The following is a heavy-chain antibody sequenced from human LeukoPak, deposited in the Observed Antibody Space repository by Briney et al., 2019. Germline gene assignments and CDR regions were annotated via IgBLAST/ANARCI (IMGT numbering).Heavy chain of an antibody. J-gene: IGHJ5*02. Sequence: PSETLSLTCSVSGDSISRYYWSWIRQPPGKGLEWIGYVYSGGGTTYNPSLKSRVTTSVDTSKNHFSLKLRSVTAADTAVYYCARDGEYGSGSYYNPVNWFDPWGQGTLVTVSS. CDR3: ARDGEYGSGSYYNPVNWFDP. V-gene: IGHV4-4*08. D-gene: IGHD3-10*01. CDR1: GDSISRYY. CDR2: VYSGGGT.